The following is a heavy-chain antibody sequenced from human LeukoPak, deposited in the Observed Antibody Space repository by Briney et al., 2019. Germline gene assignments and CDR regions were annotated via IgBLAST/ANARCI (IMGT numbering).Heavy chain of an antibody. CDR2: IYYSGDT. V-gene: IGHV4-31*03. J-gene: IGHJ4*02. D-gene: IGHD3-16*02. CDR3: VTVGSESFGDLSTYYFDY. Sequence: PSQTLSLTCSVSGDSISSGNNYWSWIRQRPGKGLEWIGFIYYSGDTDYNPSLKSRVSISVDTSKNQFSLRLSSVTAADTAVYYCVTVGSESFGDLSTYYFDYWGQGHLVTVSS. CDR1: GDSISSGNNY.